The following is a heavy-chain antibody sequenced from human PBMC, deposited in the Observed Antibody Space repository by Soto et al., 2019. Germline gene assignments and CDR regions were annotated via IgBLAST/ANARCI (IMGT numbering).Heavy chain of an antibody. Sequence: QVHLQESGPGLVKPSETLSLICTVSGGSITSYYWSWVRQPVGKGLEWVGRIYSDGTTNYSPSLNSRVTMSLDTSKNQFSLWLSSVTAADTAIYYCSRLDCSNTNCRTRGMDVWGQGTTVTVSS. CDR1: GGSITSYY. J-gene: IGHJ6*02. V-gene: IGHV4-4*07. CDR3: SRLDCSNTNCRTRGMDV. CDR2: IYSDGTT. D-gene: IGHD2-2*01.